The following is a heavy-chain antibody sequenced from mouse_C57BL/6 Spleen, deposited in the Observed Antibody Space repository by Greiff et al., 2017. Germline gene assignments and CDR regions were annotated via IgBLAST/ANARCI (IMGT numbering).Heavy chain of an antibody. D-gene: IGHD2-1*01. CDR3: AREPIYYGNNRGYFDD. V-gene: IGHV1-52*01. CDR2: IDPYNSET. CDR1: GYTFTSYW. Sequence: QVQLQQPGAELVRPGSSVKLSCKASGYTFTSYWMHWVKQRPIQGLEWIGNIDPYNSETNYNQKFKDKATLTVDKSSSTAYMQLSSLTSEDSAVYYCAREPIYYGNNRGYFDDWGKGTTVTVSS. J-gene: IGHJ1*03.